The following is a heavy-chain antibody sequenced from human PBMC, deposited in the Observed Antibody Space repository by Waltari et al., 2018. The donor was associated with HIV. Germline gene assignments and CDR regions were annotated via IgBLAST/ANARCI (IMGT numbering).Heavy chain of an antibody. CDR3: ARDRDDGLDV. CDR2: IRNKAYGGTT. CDR1: GFTFGDYA. V-gene: IGHV3-49*04. Sequence: EVQLVESGGGLVQPGRSLRLSCTASGFTFGDYAMTWVRQAPGKGWEWVGFIRNKAYGGTTDYAASVKGRFTISRDDSKTIAYLQMNSLKTDDTAVYFCARDRDDGLDVWGQGTTVTVSS. J-gene: IGHJ6*02.